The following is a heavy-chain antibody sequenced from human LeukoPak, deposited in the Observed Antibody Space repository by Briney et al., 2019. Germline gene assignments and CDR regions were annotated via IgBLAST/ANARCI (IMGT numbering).Heavy chain of an antibody. CDR2: VNTNTGNP. D-gene: IGHD3-22*01. Sequence: ASVKVSCTASGYTFTSYAMNWVRQAPGQGLEWMGWVNTNTGNPTYAQGFTGQFVFSLDTSVSTAYLQISSLKAEDTAVYYCARVRYDSSGYQLDPWGQGTLVTVSS. V-gene: IGHV7-4-1*02. CDR1: GYTFTSYA. J-gene: IGHJ5*02. CDR3: ARVRYDSSGYQLDP.